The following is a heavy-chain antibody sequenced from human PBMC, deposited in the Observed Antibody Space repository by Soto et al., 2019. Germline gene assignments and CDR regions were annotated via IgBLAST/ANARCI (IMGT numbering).Heavy chain of an antibody. D-gene: IGHD3-22*01. CDR3: ARGPTDYYDNSANYFLDY. Sequence: GLDWLGWISTYNGNTRYAERLQGRVTMTTDTTTNTAYMELRNLRSDDTAVYYCARGPTDYYDNSANYFLDYWGQGTLVTVSS. CDR2: ISTYNGNT. V-gene: IGHV1-18*01. J-gene: IGHJ4*02.